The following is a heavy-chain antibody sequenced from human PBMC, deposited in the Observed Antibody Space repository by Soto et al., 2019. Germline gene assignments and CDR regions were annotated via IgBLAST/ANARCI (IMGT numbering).Heavy chain of an antibody. CDR2: ITSSGSTI. D-gene: IGHD2-15*01. V-gene: IGHV3-11*01. Sequence: GSLRLSCAASGFTFSDYYMSWIRQAPGKGLEWVSYITSSGSTIYYADSVKGRFTISRDNAKNSLYLQMNSLRAEDTAVYYWARDGYCSGGSCYSALFFWGQGTLVTVSS. CDR3: ARDGYCSGGSCYSALFF. CDR1: GFTFSDYY. J-gene: IGHJ4*02.